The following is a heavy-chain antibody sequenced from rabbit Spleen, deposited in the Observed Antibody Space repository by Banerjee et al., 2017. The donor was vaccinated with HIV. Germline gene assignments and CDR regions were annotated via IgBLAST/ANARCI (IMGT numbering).Heavy chain of an antibody. Sequence: QEQLEESGGDLVKPEGSLTLTCTASGFSFSSNYWMCWVRQAPGKGLEWIACIVTGNSVTYYASWAKGRFTISKTSSTTLTLQMSSLTVADTATYFCARDFPHNLWGQGTLVTVS. D-gene: IGHD3-1*01. CDR2: IVTGNSVT. V-gene: IGHV1S45*01. J-gene: IGHJ4*01. CDR1: GFSFSSNYW. CDR3: ARDFPHNL.